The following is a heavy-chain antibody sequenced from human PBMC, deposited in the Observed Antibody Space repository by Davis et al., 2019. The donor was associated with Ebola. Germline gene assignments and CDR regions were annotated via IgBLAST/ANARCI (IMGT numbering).Heavy chain of an antibody. D-gene: IGHD5-12*01. CDR2: INHSGST. CDR1: GGSISSGGYY. Sequence: MPSETLSLTCTVSGGSISSGGYYWSWIRQPPGKGLEWIGEINHSGSTNYNPSLKSRVTISVDTSKNQFSLKLSSVTAADTAVYYCASGYIVTTYYGMDVWGQGTTVTVSS. V-gene: IGHV4-39*07. CDR3: ASGYIVTTYYGMDV. J-gene: IGHJ6*02.